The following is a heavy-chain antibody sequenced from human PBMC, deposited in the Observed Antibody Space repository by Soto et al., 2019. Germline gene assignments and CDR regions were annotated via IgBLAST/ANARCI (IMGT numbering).Heavy chain of an antibody. Sequence: SETLSLTCAVYGESFSNHYWTWIRQSPGKGLEWVGEINYSGSTRYNWSLGSRVTISVDTSKNQFSLMVTSVTAEDTAVYYCARGVVYRDVGLAYGMDVWGQGSTVTVSS. J-gene: IGHJ6*02. CDR2: INYSGST. D-gene: IGHD3-22*01. CDR1: GESFSNHY. V-gene: IGHV4-34*01. CDR3: ARGVVYRDVGLAYGMDV.